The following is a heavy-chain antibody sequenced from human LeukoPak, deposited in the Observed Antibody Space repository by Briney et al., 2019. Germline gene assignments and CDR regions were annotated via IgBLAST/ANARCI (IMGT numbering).Heavy chain of an antibody. CDR1: GGSISSSPYF. D-gene: IGHD6-13*01. CDR3: ARSSPPRYYYYYYMDV. J-gene: IGHJ6*03. CDR2: ISYTGNT. Sequence: SQTLSLTCTVSGGSISSSPYFWAWIRQPPGKGLEWIGSISYTGNTYYDPSLKSRVTISRDTSKNQFSLKLSSVTAADTAVYYCARSSPPRYYYYYYMDVWGKGTTVTVSS. V-gene: IGHV4-39*07.